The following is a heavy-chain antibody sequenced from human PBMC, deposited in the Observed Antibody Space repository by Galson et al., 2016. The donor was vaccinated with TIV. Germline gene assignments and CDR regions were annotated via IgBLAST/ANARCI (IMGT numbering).Heavy chain of an antibody. CDR2: ITSSSSYL. D-gene: IGHD6-6*01. CDR1: GFTFSSYS. Sequence: SLRLSCAASGFTFSSYSMNWVRQAPGKGLEWVSSITSSSSYLYYADSAKGRFTISRDNAKNSLFLQMTTLRANDTAVYYCARDTEQYNSFTDTFDVCGQGTMVTVSS. V-gene: IGHV3-21*06. CDR3: ARDTEQYNSFTDTFDV. J-gene: IGHJ3*01.